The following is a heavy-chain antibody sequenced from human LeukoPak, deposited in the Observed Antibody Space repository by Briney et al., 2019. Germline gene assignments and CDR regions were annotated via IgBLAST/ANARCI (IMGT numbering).Heavy chain of an antibody. CDR1: GYTLTELS. CDR2: INTNTGNP. Sequence: GASVKVSCKVSGYTLTELSMHWVRQAPGKGLEWMGWINTNTGNPTYAQGFTGRFVFSLDTSVSTAYLQISSLKAEDTAVYYCARDDFDYWGQGTLVTVSS. V-gene: IGHV7-4-1*02. CDR3: ARDDFDY. J-gene: IGHJ4*02.